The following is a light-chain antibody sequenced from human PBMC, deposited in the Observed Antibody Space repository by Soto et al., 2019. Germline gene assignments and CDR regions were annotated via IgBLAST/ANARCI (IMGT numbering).Light chain of an antibody. Sequence: DIQMTQSPSTLSGSVGDRVTITCRASQTLSSWLAWYQQKPGKAPKLLIYKASTLKSGVPSRVSGSGSGTEFTLTISSLQPDDFATYYCQHYNSYSEAFGQGTKVELK. J-gene: IGKJ1*01. CDR2: KAS. CDR3: QHYNSYSEA. V-gene: IGKV1-5*03. CDR1: QTLSSW.